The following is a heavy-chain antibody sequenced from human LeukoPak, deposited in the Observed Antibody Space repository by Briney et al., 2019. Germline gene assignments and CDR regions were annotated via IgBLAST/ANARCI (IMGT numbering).Heavy chain of an antibody. V-gene: IGHV1-69*04. Sequence: SVKVSCKASGGTFSSYAISWVRQAPGQGLEWMGRIIPILGIANYAQKFQGRVTITADKSTSTAYMELSSLRSEDTAVYYCARSYDSSAHTILDYFDYWGQGTLVTVSS. D-gene: IGHD3-22*01. CDR3: ARSYDSSAHTILDYFDY. CDR2: IIPILGIA. J-gene: IGHJ4*02. CDR1: GGTFSSYA.